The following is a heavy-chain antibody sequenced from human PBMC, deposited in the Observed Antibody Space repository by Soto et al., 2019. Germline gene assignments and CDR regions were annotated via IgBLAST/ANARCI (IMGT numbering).Heavy chain of an antibody. CDR2: IIPIFGTA. V-gene: IGHV1-69*13. Sequence: SVKVSCKASGGNFSSYAISWVRQAPGQGLEWMGGIIPIFGTANYAQKFQGRVTITADESTSTAYMELSSLSSDDTAVYYCARGGQECSNSGCGYIYDGMDVWGQGTRVTVSS. J-gene: IGHJ6*01. D-gene: IGHD1-26*01. CDR1: GGNFSSYA. CDR3: ARGGQECSNSGCGYIYDGMDV.